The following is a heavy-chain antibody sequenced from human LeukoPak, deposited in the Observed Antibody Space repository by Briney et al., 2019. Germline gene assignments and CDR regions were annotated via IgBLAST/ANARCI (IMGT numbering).Heavy chain of an antibody. V-gene: IGHV3-7*01. CDR3: AGGARGYNWYFDL. D-gene: IGHD3-16*01. CDR2: IKQDGSEK. Sequence: GGSLRLSCAASGFTFRSYWMSWVRQAPGKGLEWVANIKQDGSEKYYVDSMKGRFTISRDNAKNSLYMQIKSLRARDTAVYYCAGGARGYNWYFDLWGRGTLVTVSS. J-gene: IGHJ2*01. CDR1: GFTFRSYW.